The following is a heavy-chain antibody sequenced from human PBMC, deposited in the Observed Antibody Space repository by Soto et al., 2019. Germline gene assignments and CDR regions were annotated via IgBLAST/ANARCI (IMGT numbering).Heavy chain of an antibody. Sequence: ASVKVSFKASGYTFTSYGISWVRQAPGQGLEWMGWISAYNGNTNYAQKLQGRVTMTTDTSTSTAYMELRSLRSDDTAVYYCARDVLAAAGTGWFDPWGQGTLVTVSS. V-gene: IGHV1-18*04. CDR2: ISAYNGNT. J-gene: IGHJ5*02. D-gene: IGHD6-13*01. CDR3: ARDVLAAAGTGWFDP. CDR1: GYTFTSYG.